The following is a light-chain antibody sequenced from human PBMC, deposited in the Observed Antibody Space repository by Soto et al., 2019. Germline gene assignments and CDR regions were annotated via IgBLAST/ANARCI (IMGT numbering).Light chain of an antibody. J-gene: IGLJ3*02. CDR1: NSNIGGNS. Sequence: QSVLTQAPSASGTPGQRVTISCSGSNSNIGGNSVSWYHHLPGTAPKLLIFNNSQRPSGVPDRFSGSKSGTSASLAISGLQSEDEADYYCASWDDSPNGHWVFGGGTKLTVL. CDR3: ASWDDSPNGHWV. V-gene: IGLV1-44*01. CDR2: NNS.